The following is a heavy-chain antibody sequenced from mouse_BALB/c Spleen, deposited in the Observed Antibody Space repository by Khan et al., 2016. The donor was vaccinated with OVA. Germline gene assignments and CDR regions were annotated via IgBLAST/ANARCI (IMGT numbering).Heavy chain of an antibody. V-gene: IGHV3-6*02. CDR3: ARGGSSGPAWFTY. CDR2: IRFDGSN. J-gene: IGHJ3*01. CDR1: GYSITSGYF. D-gene: IGHD3-1*01. Sequence: VQLKESGPGLVKPSQSLSLTCSVTGYSITSGYFWNWIRKFPGNELEWMGYIRFDGSNNYNPSLSNRISITRATPKKQFFLKLSSVTPEDTSTYYCARGGSSGPAWFTYWGHGTLVTVSA.